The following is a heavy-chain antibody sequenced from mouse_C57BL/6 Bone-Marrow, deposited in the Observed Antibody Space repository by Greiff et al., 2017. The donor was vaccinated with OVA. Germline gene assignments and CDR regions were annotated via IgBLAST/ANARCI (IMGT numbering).Heavy chain of an antibody. J-gene: IGHJ2*01. D-gene: IGHD1-1*01. CDR2: INPNNGGT. Sequence: VQLQQSGPELVKPGASVKIPCKASGYTFTDYNMDWVKQSHGKSLEWIGDINPNNGGTIYNQKFKGKATLTVDKSSSTAYMELRSLTSEDMAVYYCARRRYYYGSSSYYFDYWGQGTTLTVSS. CDR1: GYTFTDYN. CDR3: ARRRYYYGSSSYYFDY. V-gene: IGHV1-18*01.